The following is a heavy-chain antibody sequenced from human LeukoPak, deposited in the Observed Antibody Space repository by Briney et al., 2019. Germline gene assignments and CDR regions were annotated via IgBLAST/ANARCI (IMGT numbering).Heavy chain of an antibody. J-gene: IGHJ4*02. V-gene: IGHV4-59*08. CDR3: ARSANYYGSGDYI. CDR1: GGSISSYY. D-gene: IGHD3-10*01. CDR2: IYYSGST. Sequence: KPSETLSLTCTVSGGSISSYYWSWIRQPPGKGLEWIGYIYYSGSTNYNPSLKSRVTISVDTSKNQFSLKLSSVTAADTAVYYCARSANYYGSGDYIWGQGTLVTVSS.